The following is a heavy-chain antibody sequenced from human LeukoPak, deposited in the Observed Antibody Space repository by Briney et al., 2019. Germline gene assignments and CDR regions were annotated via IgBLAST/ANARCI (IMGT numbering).Heavy chain of an antibody. D-gene: IGHD3-9*01. Sequence: SETLSLTCTVSGGSISNHYWSCIRQPPGKGLEWIGYIYNSVTTNYNPSLKSRVTISVDTSKNQSSLKLTSVTAGDTAVYYCARQAAFDRSEGQFDYWGQGTLVTVSS. J-gene: IGHJ4*02. CDR3: ARQAAFDRSEGQFDY. CDR2: IYNSVTT. CDR1: GGSISNHY. V-gene: IGHV4-59*11.